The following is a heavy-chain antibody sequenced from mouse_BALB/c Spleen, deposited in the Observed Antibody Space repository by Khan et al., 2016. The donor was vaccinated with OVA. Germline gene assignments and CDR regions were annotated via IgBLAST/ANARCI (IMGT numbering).Heavy chain of an antibody. CDR3: AKDWGYYAVDY. D-gene: IGHD4-1*01. Sequence: QVQLKESGPGLVAPSQSLSITRTVSGFSLTSYGVSWVRQPPGKGLEWLGVIWGDGNTNFHSALRSRLSISKDNSKSQVFLKLNSRQTDDTATYNGAKDWGYYAVDYWGKGTSVTVSS. CDR2: IWGDGNT. J-gene: IGHJ4*01. CDR1: GFSLTSYG. V-gene: IGHV2-3*01.